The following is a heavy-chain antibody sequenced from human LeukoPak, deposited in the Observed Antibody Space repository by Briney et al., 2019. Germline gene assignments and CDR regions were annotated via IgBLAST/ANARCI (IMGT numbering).Heavy chain of an antibody. D-gene: IGHD5-18*01. CDR1: GFTFSSYA. CDR2: ISGSGGST. J-gene: IGHJ4*02. CDR3: ARVGYSYGYAYDDY. V-gene: IGHV3-23*01. Sequence: GGSLRLSCAASGFTFSSYAMSWVRQAPGKGLEWVSAISGSGGSTYYADSVKGRFTISRDNSKNTLYPQMNSLRAEDTAVYYCARVGYSYGYAYDDYWGQGTLVTVSS.